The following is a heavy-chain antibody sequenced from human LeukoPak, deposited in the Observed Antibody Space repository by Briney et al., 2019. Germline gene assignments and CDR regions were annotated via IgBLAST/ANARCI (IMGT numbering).Heavy chain of an antibody. CDR2: IKSKTDGGTT. Sequence: GGSLRLSCAASGFTFSNAWMSWVRQAPGKGLEWVGRIKSKTDGGTTDYAAPVKGRSTISRDDSKNTLYLQMNSLKTEDTAVYYCTTEGSLAYSSSWYGDLDAFDIWGQGTMVTVSS. D-gene: IGHD6-13*01. V-gene: IGHV3-15*01. CDR1: GFTFSNAW. J-gene: IGHJ3*02. CDR3: TTEGSLAYSSSWYGDLDAFDI.